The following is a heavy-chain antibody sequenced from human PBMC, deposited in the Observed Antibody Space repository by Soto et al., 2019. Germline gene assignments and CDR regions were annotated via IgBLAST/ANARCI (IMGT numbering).Heavy chain of an antibody. J-gene: IGHJ5*02. CDR1: GFTFSSYG. Sequence: QVQLVESGGGVVQPGRSLRLSCAASGFTFSSYGMHWVRQAPGKGLEWVAVIWYDGSNKYYADSVKGRFTISRDNSKNTLYLQMNSLRAEDTAVSYCARAEWADGSGAREGIDPWGQGTLVTVSS. D-gene: IGHD3-10*01. CDR3: ARAEWADGSGAREGIDP. CDR2: IWYDGSNK. V-gene: IGHV3-33*01.